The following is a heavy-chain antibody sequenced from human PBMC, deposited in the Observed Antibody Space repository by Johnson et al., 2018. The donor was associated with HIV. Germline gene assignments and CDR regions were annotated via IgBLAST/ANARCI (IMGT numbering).Heavy chain of an antibody. CDR2: ITASGGTT. CDR1: GFTFDDYA. V-gene: IGHV3-23*04. Sequence: VQLVESGGGVVRPGGSLRLSCAASGFTFDDYAMHWVRQAPGKGLEWVADITASGGTTYYADSVKGRFTVSRDDSKNTLYLQMNSLRAEDTAVYYCAKVRRAVYGFDIWGQGTMVTVSS. J-gene: IGHJ3*02. CDR3: AKVRRAVYGFDI.